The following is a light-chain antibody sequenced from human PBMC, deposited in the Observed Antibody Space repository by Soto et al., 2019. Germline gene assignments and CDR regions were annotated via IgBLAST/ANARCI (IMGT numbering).Light chain of an antibody. CDR3: QQYKNWPPRT. CDR1: QSVGSA. CDR2: GAS. V-gene: IGKV3-15*01. J-gene: IGKJ4*01. Sequence: EIVMTQSPATLSVSPGETATLSCRASQSVGSAVAWYQHKPGQAPRLLIVGASIRATGVPGRFSGGGSGTEFTLTISSLQSEDFAVYYCQQYKNWPPRTFGGGTTVEIK.